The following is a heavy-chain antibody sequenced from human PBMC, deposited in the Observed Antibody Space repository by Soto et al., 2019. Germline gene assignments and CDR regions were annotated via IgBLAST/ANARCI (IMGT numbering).Heavy chain of an antibody. CDR1: GFTFSSYG. V-gene: IGHV3-30*18. CDR2: ISYDGSNK. J-gene: IGHJ4*02. D-gene: IGHD3-22*01. Sequence: QVQLVESGGGVVQPGRSLRLSCAASGFTFSSYGMHWVRQAPGKGLEWVAVISYDGSNKYYADSVKGQFTISRDNSKNTLYLQMNSLRAEDTAVYYCAKDTYDSSGYYSFDYWGQGTLVTVSS. CDR3: AKDTYDSSGYYSFDY.